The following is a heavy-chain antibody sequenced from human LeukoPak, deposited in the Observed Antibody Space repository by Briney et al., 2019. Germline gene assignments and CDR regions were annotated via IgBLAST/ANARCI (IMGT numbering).Heavy chain of an antibody. CDR1: GFTSDDYG. CDR2: INWNAGST. Sequence: RAGGSLRLSCAASGFTSDDYGMTWVRQAPGKGLEWVSGINWNAGSTGYADSVKGRFTISRDNAKNSLYLQVNSLRAEDTALYCCARAPHYYGSGTYFDYWGQGTLVTVSS. V-gene: IGHV3-20*04. J-gene: IGHJ4*02. CDR3: ARAPHYYGSGTYFDY. D-gene: IGHD3-10*01.